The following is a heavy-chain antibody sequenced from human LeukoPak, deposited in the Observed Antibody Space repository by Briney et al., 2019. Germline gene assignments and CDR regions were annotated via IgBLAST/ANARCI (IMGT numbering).Heavy chain of an antibody. J-gene: IGHJ4*02. CDR2: IKQDGSEK. V-gene: IGHV3-7*01. Sequence: PGGPVRFSCAASRFTFNSYWMSRVRQAPGRGLEWVANIKQDGSEKSFVDAVKGRFSISRDNAKNSLYLQMNSLRPEDTAVYYCARLRGYYDTSDPILDYWGQGTLVTVSA. D-gene: IGHD3-22*01. CDR1: RFTFNSYW. CDR3: ARLRGYYDTSDPILDY.